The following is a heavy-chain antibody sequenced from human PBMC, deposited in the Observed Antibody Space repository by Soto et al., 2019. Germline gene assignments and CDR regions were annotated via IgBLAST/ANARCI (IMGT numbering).Heavy chain of an antibody. Sequence: EVQLVESGGGLVQPGGSLRLSCAASGFTFSTYAMQWVRQAPGKGLEFVSSISSNGGTTNYAYSVKGRFTISRDNARDTLYLPMGSLRPEDMAVYYCARDGRAMNDYWGQGTLVTVSS. D-gene: IGHD5-18*01. V-gene: IGHV3-64*01. CDR2: ISSNGGTT. J-gene: IGHJ4*02. CDR3: ARDGRAMNDY. CDR1: GFTFSTYA.